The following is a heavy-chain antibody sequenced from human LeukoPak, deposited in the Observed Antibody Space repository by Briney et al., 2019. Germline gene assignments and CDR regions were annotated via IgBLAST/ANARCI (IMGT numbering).Heavy chain of an antibody. J-gene: IGHJ4*02. CDR1: GYTFTGYY. CDR2: INPNSGGT. CDR3: ARSLSYSSSWSSDY. Sequence: ASVKVSCKASGYTFTGYYMHWVRQAPGQGLEWMGRINPNSGGTNYAQKFQGRVTMTRDTSISPAYMELSRLRSDDTAVYYCARSLSYSSSWSSDYWGQGTLVTVSS. D-gene: IGHD6-13*01. V-gene: IGHV1-2*06.